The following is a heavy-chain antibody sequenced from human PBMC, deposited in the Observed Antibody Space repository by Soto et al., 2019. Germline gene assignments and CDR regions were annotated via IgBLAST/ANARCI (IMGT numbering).Heavy chain of an antibody. CDR2: ISGSGGST. J-gene: IGHJ5*02. D-gene: IGHD6-13*01. CDR3: AKVIAAAGTGYWFDP. CDR1: GFTFSSYA. Sequence: EVQLLESGGGLVQPGGSLRLSCAASGFTFSSYAMSWVRQAPGKGLEWVSAISGSGGSTYYADSVKGRFTLSRDNSKHTLYLQMNSLRAEDTAGYYCAKVIAAAGTGYWFDPWGQGTLVTVSS. V-gene: IGHV3-23*01.